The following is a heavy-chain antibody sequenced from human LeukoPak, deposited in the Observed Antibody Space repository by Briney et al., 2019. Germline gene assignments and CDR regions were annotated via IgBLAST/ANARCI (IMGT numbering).Heavy chain of an antibody. V-gene: IGHV1-8*01. J-gene: IGHJ6*03. CDR1: GYTFTSYD. D-gene: IGHD1-26*01. CDR3: ARGQYSGILPHYYYYYMDV. Sequence: ASVKVSCKASGYTFTSYDINWVRQATGQGLEWMGWMNPNSGNTGYAQKFQGRVTMTRNTSISTAYMELSSLRSEDTAVYYCARGQYSGILPHYYYYYMDVWRKGTTVTVSS. CDR2: MNPNSGNT.